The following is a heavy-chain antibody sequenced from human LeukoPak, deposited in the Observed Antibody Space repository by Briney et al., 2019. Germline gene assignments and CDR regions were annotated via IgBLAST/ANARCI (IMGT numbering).Heavy chain of an antibody. CDR2: ISRDGGDT. J-gene: IGHJ4*02. CDR1: GFTFSSHS. D-gene: IGHD3-22*01. CDR3: AKLGHTSGYYARHSDY. Sequence: GGSLRLSCAASGFTFSSHSMSWVRQAPGRGLEWVSAISRDGGDTFYADSVKGRFTISRDNSKNTVYLQMNSLRAEDTALYYCAKLGHTSGYYARHSDYWGQGTLVTVSS. V-gene: IGHV3-23*01.